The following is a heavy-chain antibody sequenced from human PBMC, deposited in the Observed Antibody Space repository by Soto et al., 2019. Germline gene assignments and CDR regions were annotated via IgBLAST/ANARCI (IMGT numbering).Heavy chain of an antibody. CDR2: FFYGGRT. Sequence: QVQLQQSGPGLLKPSETLSLTCTVSGGSISSPSYNWGWVRQPPGKGTEWIGCFFYGGRTLYSPSLESRLSISVDTARSQVSLILTSVTAADTAVYYCATVASTHFDSWGQGAVVVVSS. CDR1: GGSISSPSYN. V-gene: IGHV4-39*01. D-gene: IGHD1-1*01. J-gene: IGHJ4*02. CDR3: ATVASTHFDS.